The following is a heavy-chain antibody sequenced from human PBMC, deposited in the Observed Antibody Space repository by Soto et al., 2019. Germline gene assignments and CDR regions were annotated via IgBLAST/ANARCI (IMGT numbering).Heavy chain of an antibody. V-gene: IGHV1-69*01. D-gene: IGHD3-16*01. CDR2: IIPIFGTA. CDR3: ARPFQSWPGGWYFDL. Sequence: QVQLVQSGAEVKKPGSSVKVSCKASGGTFSSYSINWVRQAPGQGLEWMGGIIPIFGTANSAQKFQGRVTLTADESTSTAHMELSSLRNEDTAVYYCARPFQSWPGGWYFDLWGRGTLVTVSS. CDR1: GGTFSSYS. J-gene: IGHJ2*01.